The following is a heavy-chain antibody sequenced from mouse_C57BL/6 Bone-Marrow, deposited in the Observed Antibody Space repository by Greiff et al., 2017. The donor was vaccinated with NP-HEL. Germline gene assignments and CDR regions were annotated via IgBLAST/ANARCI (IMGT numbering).Heavy chain of an antibody. D-gene: IGHD2-4*01. CDR1: GYTFTSYD. CDR2: IYPRDGST. Sequence: QVQLQQSGPELVKPGASVKLSCKASGYTFTSYDINWVKQRPGQGLEWIGWIYPRDGSTKYNEKFKGKATLTVDTSSSTAYMELHSLTSEDAAVYFCANYDYDGYYYDMDYWGQGTSVTVSS. V-gene: IGHV1-85*01. J-gene: IGHJ4*01. CDR3: ANYDYDGYYYDMDY.